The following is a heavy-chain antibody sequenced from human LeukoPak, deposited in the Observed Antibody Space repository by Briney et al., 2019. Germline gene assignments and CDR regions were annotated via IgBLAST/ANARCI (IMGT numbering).Heavy chain of an antibody. CDR1: GDSINIYY. J-gene: IGHJ4*02. CDR2: IYYSGST. D-gene: IGHD2-2*01. CDR3: ARQVPYTSRPDY. Sequence: PSETLSLTCTVSGDSINIYYWTWIRQPPGKGLEWIGYIYYSGSTNYNPSLKSRVTISVDTSKNQFSLKLDSVTAADTAVYYCARQVPYTSRPDYRGQGTLVTVSS. V-gene: IGHV4-59*08.